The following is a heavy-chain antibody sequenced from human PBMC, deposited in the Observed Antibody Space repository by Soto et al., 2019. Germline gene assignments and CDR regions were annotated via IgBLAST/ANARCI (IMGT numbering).Heavy chain of an antibody. Sequence: QITLKESGPTLVKPTQTLTLTCTFSGFSLSTSGVGVGWIRQPPGKALEWLALIYWDDDKRYSPSLKSRLTITKHPSKTQVVLTMTNMDPVDTATYYCAHSFPGLKSFDYWGQGTLVTVSS. CDR1: GFSLSTSGVG. CDR2: IYWDDDK. CDR3: AHSFPGLKSFDY. V-gene: IGHV2-5*02. D-gene: IGHD2-21*02. J-gene: IGHJ4*02.